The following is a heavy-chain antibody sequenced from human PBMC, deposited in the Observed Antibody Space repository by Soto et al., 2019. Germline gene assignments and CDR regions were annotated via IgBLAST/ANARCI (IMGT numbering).Heavy chain of an antibody. CDR3: ARDRGYCSSTSCRHWFDP. CDR2: IYYSGST. D-gene: IGHD2-2*01. CDR1: GGSISSYY. V-gene: IGHV4-59*01. Sequence: SETLSLTCTVSGGSISSYYWSWIRQPPGKGLEWIGYIYYSGSTNYNPSLKSRVTISVDTSKNQFSLKLSSVTAADTAVYYCARDRGYCSSTSCRHWFDPWGQGTLVTVSS. J-gene: IGHJ5*02.